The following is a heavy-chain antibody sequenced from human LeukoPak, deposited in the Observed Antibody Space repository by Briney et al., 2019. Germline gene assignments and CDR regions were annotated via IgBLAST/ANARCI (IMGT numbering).Heavy chain of an antibody. CDR1: GFTFDDYG. CDR2: INWNGGGT. D-gene: IGHD1-26*01. J-gene: IGHJ4*02. V-gene: IGHV3-20*04. Sequence: GGSLRLSCAASGFTFDDYGMSWVRQAPGTGLEWVSGINWNGGGTGYVDSVKGRFTISRDNAKNSLYLQMNSLRAEDTALYYCVRDLRTGSYGNYFDHWAREPWSPSPQ. CDR3: VRDLRTGSYGNYFDH.